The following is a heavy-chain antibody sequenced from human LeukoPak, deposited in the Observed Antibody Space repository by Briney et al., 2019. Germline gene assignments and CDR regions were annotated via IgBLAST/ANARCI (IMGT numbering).Heavy chain of an antibody. J-gene: IGHJ3*02. CDR2: ISSTSSYI. Sequence: GGSLRLSCAASGFTFSNYNFYWVRQAPGKGLEWVSSISSTSSYIYYADSMKGRFTISRDNAKNSLYLQMNSLRAEDTAVYYCARDLDDAFDIWGQGTMVTVSS. CDR1: GFTFSNYN. CDR3: ARDLDDAFDI. D-gene: IGHD1-1*01. V-gene: IGHV3-21*01.